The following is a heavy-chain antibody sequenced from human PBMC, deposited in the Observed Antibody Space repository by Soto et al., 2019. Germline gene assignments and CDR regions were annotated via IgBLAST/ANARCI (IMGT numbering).Heavy chain of an antibody. CDR3: ARELGLTYTGNSCSYNCFDV. CDR2: ISSTVAI. D-gene: IGHD1-1*01. V-gene: IGHV3-48*03. CDR1: RFIFSTYD. J-gene: IGHJ5*02. Sequence: RXACLRLSFAASRFIFSTYDMNWVRPAQEKGMEWISYISSTVAIHHAASVKGRFTITRDNTNNLQYLQLTGMRADDTAVYYCARELGLTYTGNSCSYNCFDVWGPGTLVTVSS.